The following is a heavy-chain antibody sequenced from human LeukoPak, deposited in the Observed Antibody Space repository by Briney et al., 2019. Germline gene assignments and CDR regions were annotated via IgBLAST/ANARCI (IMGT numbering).Heavy chain of an antibody. CDR3: ARHSVLGGYYFDY. D-gene: IGHD2/OR15-2a*01. CDR1: GGSISSSSYY. Sequence: SETLSLTCTVSGGSISSSSYYWGWIRQPPGKGLEWIGSIYYSGSTYYNPSLKSRVTISVDTSKNQFSLKLGSVTAADTAVYYCARHSVLGGYYFDYWGQGTLVTVSS. J-gene: IGHJ4*02. CDR2: IYYSGST. V-gene: IGHV4-39*01.